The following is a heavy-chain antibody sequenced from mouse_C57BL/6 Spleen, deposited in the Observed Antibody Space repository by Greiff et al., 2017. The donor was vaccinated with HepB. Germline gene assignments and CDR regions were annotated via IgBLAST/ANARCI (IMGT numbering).Heavy chain of an antibody. CDR1: GYTFTSYW. CDR3: ARSPYYYGSSYPWYFDV. Sequence: QVQLQQPGAELVKLGASVKLSCKASGYTFTSYWMHWVKQRPGQGLEWIGMIHPNSGSTNYNEKFKSKATLTVDKSSSTAYMQLSSLTSEDSAVYYCARSPYYYGSSYPWYFDVWGTGTTVTVSS. V-gene: IGHV1-64*01. CDR2: IHPNSGST. J-gene: IGHJ1*03. D-gene: IGHD1-1*01.